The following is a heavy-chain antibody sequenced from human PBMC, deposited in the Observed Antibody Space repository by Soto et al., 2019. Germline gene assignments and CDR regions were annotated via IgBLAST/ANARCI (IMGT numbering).Heavy chain of an antibody. CDR2: ISYDGSNK. V-gene: IGHV3-30-3*01. Sequence: QVQLVESGGGVVQPGRSLRLSCAASGFTFSSYAMHWVRQAPGKGLEWVAVISYDGSNKYYADSVKGRFTISRDNSKNTLELQMDRLRGEDKAVVLCGRDYGDGSGRYYVAPSTPDVW. J-gene: IGHJ6*01. CDR3: GRDYGDGSGRYYVAPSTPDV. CDR1: GFTFSSYA. D-gene: IGHD3-10*01.